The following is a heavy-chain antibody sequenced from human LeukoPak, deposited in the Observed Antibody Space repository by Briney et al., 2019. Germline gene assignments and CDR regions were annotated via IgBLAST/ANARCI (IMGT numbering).Heavy chain of an antibody. CDR1: GGSISSGGHY. V-gene: IGHV4-31*03. CDR3: ARAGYSSGWYVGY. CDR2: INHSGST. J-gene: IGHJ4*02. Sequence: NPSQTLSLTCTVSGGSISSGGHYWNWIRQHPGKGLEWIGEINHSGSTNYNPSLKSRVTISVDTSKNQFSLKLSSVTAADTAVYYCARAGYSSGWYVGYWGQGTLVTVSS. D-gene: IGHD6-19*01.